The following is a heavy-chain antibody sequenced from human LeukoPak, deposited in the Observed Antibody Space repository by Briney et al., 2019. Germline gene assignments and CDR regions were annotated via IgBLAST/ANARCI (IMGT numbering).Heavy chain of an antibody. CDR3: ARDWSSKYPYYYGMDV. Sequence: GGSLRLSRAASGFIFSNYAMHWVRQAPGKGLEWVAVISYDGSNEYYADSVKGRFTISRDNSKNTLYLQMNSLTAEDTAVYYCARDWSSKYPYYYGMDVWGQGTTVTVSS. J-gene: IGHJ6*02. V-gene: IGHV3-30-3*01. CDR1: GFIFSNYA. CDR2: ISYDGSNE. D-gene: IGHD4-11*01.